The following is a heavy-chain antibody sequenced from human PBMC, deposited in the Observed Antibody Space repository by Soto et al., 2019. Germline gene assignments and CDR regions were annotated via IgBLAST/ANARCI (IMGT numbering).Heavy chain of an antibody. CDR3: AKDLGWNDAFDI. CDR2: ISYDGSNK. J-gene: IGHJ3*02. V-gene: IGHV3-30*18. CDR1: GFTFSSYG. Sequence: GGSLTLSCAASGFTFSSYGMHWVRQAPGKGLEWVAVISYDGSNKYYADSVKGRFTISRDNSKNTLYLQMNSLRAEDTAVYYCAKDLGWNDAFDIWGQGTMVTVSS. D-gene: IGHD1-1*01.